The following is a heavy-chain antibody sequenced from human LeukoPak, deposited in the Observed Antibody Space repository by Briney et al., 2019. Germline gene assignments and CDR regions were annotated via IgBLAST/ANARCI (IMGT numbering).Heavy chain of an antibody. CDR1: RETFTSYS. V-gene: IGHV1-18*01. CDR3: ARDSSDYYDSSGYFYY. CDR2: ISAYNGNT. J-gene: IGHJ4*02. Sequence: ASVKVSCKVSRETFTSYSISWVRQAPGQGLEWMGWISAYNGNTNYAQKLQGRFTMTTDTSTSTASMELRSLRSDATAVYYCARDSSDYYDSSGYFYYWGQGTLATVSS. D-gene: IGHD3-22*01.